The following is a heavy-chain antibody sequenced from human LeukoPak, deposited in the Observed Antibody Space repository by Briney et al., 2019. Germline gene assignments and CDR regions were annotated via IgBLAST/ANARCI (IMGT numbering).Heavy chain of an antibody. CDR2: INHSGST. Sequence: SETLSLTCAVYGGSFSGYYWSWIRQPPGKGLEWIGEINHSGSTNYNPSLKSRVAISVDTSKNQFSLKLSSVTAADTAVYYCARAGYSRIYFDYWGQGTLVTVSS. CDR1: GGSFSGYY. CDR3: ARAGYSRIYFDY. J-gene: IGHJ4*02. V-gene: IGHV4-34*01. D-gene: IGHD6-13*01.